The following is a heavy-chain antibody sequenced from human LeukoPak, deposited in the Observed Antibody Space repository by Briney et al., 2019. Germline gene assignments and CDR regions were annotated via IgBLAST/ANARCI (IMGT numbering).Heavy chain of an antibody. D-gene: IGHD5-24*01. J-gene: IGHJ3*02. V-gene: IGHV4-39*07. CDR3: ARAFGQRWLQFSYAFDI. Sequence: PSESLSLTRIVPVGSISRSSYCWGWICQPAGKGLEWKGFIYSSGSTYYNPSLKSRVTISVDTSKNQFSLKLSSVTAADTAVYYCARAFGQRWLQFSYAFDIWGQGTMVTVSS. CDR2: IYSSGST. CDR1: VGSISRSSYC.